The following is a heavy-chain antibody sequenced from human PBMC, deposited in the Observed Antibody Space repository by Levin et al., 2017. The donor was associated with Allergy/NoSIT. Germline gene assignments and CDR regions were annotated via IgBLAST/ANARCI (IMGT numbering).Heavy chain of an antibody. CDR1: GFTFSDHY. V-gene: IGHV3-72*01. Sequence: GGSLRLSCAASGFTFSDHYMDWVRQAPGKGLEWVGRIRKKANSYTTEYAASVKGRFTISRDASKNSLYLQMNSLASEDQAMYLCTRGSPHGAHFDYWGQGTLVTFSS. CDR2: IRKKANSYTT. J-gene: IGHJ4*02. D-gene: IGHD3-16*01. CDR3: TRGSPHGAHFDY.